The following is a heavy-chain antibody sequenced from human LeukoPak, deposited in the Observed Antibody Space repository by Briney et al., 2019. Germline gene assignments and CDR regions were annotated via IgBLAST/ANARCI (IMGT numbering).Heavy chain of an antibody. CDR2: INHSGST. Sequence: SETLSLTCAVYGGSFSGYYWTWIRQPPGKGLEWIGEINHSGSTNYNPSLKSRVTISVDTSKNQFSLKLSSVTAADTAVYYCARNGVRGVNTPYYFDYWGQGTLVTVSS. J-gene: IGHJ4*02. D-gene: IGHD3-10*01. V-gene: IGHV4-34*01. CDR1: GGSFSGYY. CDR3: ARNGVRGVNTPYYFDY.